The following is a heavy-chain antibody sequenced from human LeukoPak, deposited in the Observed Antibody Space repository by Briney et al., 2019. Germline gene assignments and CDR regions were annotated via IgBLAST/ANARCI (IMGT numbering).Heavy chain of an antibody. V-gene: IGHV4-34*01. CDR3: ARDSRWFDP. CDR2: INHSGST. CDR1: GGSFSGYY. J-gene: IGHJ5*02. Sequence: PSGTLSLTCAVYGGSFSGYYWSWIPQPPEKGLEWIGEINHSGSTNYNPSLKSRVTISVDTSKNQFSLKLSSVTAADTAVYYCARDSRWFDPWGQGTLVTVSS. D-gene: IGHD4-11*01.